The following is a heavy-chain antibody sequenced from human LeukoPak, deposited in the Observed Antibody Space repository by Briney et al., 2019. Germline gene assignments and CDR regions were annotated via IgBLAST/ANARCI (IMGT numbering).Heavy chain of an antibody. J-gene: IGHJ5*02. CDR2: IYYSGST. V-gene: IGHV4-31*03. D-gene: IGHD2-15*01. CDR3: ARGGYCSGGSCYSTWFDP. CDR1: GGSISSGGYY. Sequence: SQTLSLTCTVSGGSISSGGYYWSWIRQHPGKGLEWIGYIYYSGSTYYNPSLKSRLTISVDTSKNQFSLKLSSVTAADTAVYYCARGGYCSGGSCYSTWFDPWGQGTLVTVSS.